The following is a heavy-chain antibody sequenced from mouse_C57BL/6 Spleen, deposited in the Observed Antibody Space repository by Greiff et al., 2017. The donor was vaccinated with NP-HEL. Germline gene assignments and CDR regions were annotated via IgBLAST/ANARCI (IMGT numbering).Heavy chain of an antibody. D-gene: IGHD1-1*01. CDR3: ARATVVSPWYFDV. CDR2: ISSGSSTI. V-gene: IGHV5-17*01. Sequence: EVQLMESGGGLVKPGGSLKLSCAASGFTFSDYGMHWVRQAPEKGLEWVAYISSGSSTIYYADTVKGRFTISRDNAKNTLFLQMTSLRSEDTAMYYCARATVVSPWYFDVWGTGTTVTVSS. CDR1: GFTFSDYG. J-gene: IGHJ1*03.